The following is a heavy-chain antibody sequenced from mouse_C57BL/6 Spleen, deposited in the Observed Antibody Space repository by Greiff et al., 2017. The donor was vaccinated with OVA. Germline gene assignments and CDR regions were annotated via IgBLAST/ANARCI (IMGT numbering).Heavy chain of an antibody. CDR1: GYAFRSSW. CDR2: IYPGDGDT. D-gene: IGHD4-1*01. J-gene: IGHJ1*03. Sequence: VKLVESGPELVKPGASVKISCKASGYAFRSSWMNWVKQRPGKGLEWIGRIYPGDGDTNYNGKFKGKATLTADKSSSTAYMQLSSLTSEDSAVYFCARSNWDWYFDVWGTGTTVTVSS. V-gene: IGHV1-82*01. CDR3: ARSNWDWYFDV.